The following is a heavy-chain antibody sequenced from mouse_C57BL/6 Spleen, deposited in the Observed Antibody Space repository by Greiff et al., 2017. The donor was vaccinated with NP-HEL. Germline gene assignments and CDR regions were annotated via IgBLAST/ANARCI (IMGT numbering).Heavy chain of an antibody. Sequence: QVQLKESGAELVKPGASVKISCKASGYAFSSYWMNWVKQRPGKGLEWIGQIYPGDGDTNYNGKFKGKATLTADKSSSTAYMQLSSLTSEDSAVYFCARRGYYGSSYDWYFDVWGTGTTVTVSS. J-gene: IGHJ1*03. CDR3: ARRGYYGSSYDWYFDV. D-gene: IGHD1-1*01. CDR2: IYPGDGDT. V-gene: IGHV1-80*01. CDR1: GYAFSSYW.